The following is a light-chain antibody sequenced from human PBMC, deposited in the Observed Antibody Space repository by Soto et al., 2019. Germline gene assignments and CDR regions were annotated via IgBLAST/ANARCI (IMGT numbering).Light chain of an antibody. CDR3: QSYDSSLSGVV. Sequence: QSVLTQPPSVSVAPGQRVTISCTGSSSNIGAGYDVHWYQQLPGTAPKLLIHGNSNRPSGVPDRFSGSKSGTSASLAITGLQAEDEADYYCQSYDSSLSGVVFGGGTKVTVL. V-gene: IGLV1-40*01. CDR1: SSNIGAGYD. J-gene: IGLJ2*01. CDR2: GNS.